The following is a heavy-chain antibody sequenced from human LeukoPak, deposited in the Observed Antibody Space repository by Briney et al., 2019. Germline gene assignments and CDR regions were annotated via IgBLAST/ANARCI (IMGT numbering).Heavy chain of an antibody. D-gene: IGHD3-9*01. CDR1: GFTFSSYG. Sequence: GESLRLSCAASGFTFSSYGMHWVRQAPGKGLEWVAVIWYDGSNKYYVDSVKGRFTISRDNSKNTLYLQMNSLRTEDTAVYYCARERSDWSFDYWGQGTLVTVSS. CDR2: IWYDGSNK. V-gene: IGHV3-33*01. CDR3: ARERSDWSFDY. J-gene: IGHJ4*02.